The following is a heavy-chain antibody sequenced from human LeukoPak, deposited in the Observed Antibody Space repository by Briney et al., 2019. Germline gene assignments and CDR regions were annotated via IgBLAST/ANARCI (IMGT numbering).Heavy chain of an antibody. CDR2: ISGSGGST. D-gene: IGHD7-27*01. V-gene: IGHV3-23*01. CDR1: GFTFSSYA. CDR3: AKEGLTGDYFDY. Sequence: GGCLRLSCAASGFTFSSYAMSWGRQAPGKGLEWVSAISGSGGSTYYADSVKGRFTISRDNSKNTLYLKMNSLRAEDTAVYYCAKEGLTGDYFDYWGQGTLVTVSS. J-gene: IGHJ4*02.